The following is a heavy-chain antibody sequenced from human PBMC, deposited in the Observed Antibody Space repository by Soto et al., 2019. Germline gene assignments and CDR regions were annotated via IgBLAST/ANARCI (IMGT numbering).Heavy chain of an antibody. CDR1: GFTFSNAW. D-gene: IGHD2-21*01. CDR3: TTGSPDLLSRLAHSDYYGMDV. J-gene: IGHJ6*02. Sequence: EVQLVESGGGLVKPGGSLRLSCAASGFTFSNAWMNWVRQAPGKGLEWVGRIKSKTDGGTTDYAAPVKGRFTISRDDSKNTLYLQMNSLKTEDTAVYYCTTGSPDLLSRLAHSDYYGMDVWGQGTTVTVSS. V-gene: IGHV3-15*07. CDR2: IKSKTDGGTT.